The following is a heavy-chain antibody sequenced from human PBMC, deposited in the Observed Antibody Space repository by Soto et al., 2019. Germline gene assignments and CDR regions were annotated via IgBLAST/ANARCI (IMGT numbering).Heavy chain of an antibody. J-gene: IGHJ6*02. Sequence: PGESLKISCKGSGYTFTDYWIGWVRQLPGKGLEWMGIIYPGDSDTRYSPSFQGHVTITVDKSTSTAYLQWNTLKASDTAMYYCARHISNSRSYYSAMDVWGQGTTVTVSS. CDR2: IYPGDSDT. CDR3: ARHISNSRSYYSAMDV. CDR1: GYTFTDYW. D-gene: IGHD4-4*01. V-gene: IGHV5-51*01.